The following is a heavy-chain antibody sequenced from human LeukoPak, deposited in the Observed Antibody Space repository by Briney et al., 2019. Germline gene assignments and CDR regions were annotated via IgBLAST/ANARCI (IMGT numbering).Heavy chain of an antibody. CDR2: VSKSGST. J-gene: IGHJ3*01. CDR1: GGSITSHF. D-gene: IGHD3-16*01. V-gene: IGHV4-4*08. CDR3: ARDDYGVFDAFDV. Sequence: SETLSLTCTVSGGSITSHFWTWIRQAPGKGLEWVGYVSKSGSTNYNPSLQSQITISVDTSKNQFFLKLTSMTAADTAVYFCARDDYGVFDAFDVWGQGTVVTVSS.